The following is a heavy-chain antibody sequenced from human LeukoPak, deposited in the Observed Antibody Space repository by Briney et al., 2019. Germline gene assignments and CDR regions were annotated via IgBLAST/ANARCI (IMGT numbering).Heavy chain of an antibody. V-gene: IGHV4-31*02. Sequence: SQTLSLTCTVSGGSISSGASDWGWIRQHPKRGLESVGYINHSGSTYYNPSLGSRVTMSVDTSKNQFSLKLSSVTAADSAVYYCARAARQGFTMIVVPFFYFDLWGRGTLVTVSS. CDR1: GGSISSGASD. J-gene: IGHJ2*01. D-gene: IGHD3-22*01. CDR3: ARAARQGFTMIVVPFFYFDL. CDR2: INHSGST.